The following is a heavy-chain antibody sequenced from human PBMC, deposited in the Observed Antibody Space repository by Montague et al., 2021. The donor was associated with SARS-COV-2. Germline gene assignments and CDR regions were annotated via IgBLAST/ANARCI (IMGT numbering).Heavy chain of an antibody. D-gene: IGHD3-22*01. CDR2: VYYNGNT. CDR3: ARGSKWLHYFDY. CDR1: GGSLSSYY. J-gene: IGHJ4*02. V-gene: IGHV4-59*01. Sequence: SETLSLTCNVSGGSLSSYYWSWIRQPPGKGLEWIGYVYYNGNTNXNPSLKSRIILSVDTSKNHFSLKVSSVTAADTAVYYCARGSKWLHYFDYWGQGTLVTVSS.